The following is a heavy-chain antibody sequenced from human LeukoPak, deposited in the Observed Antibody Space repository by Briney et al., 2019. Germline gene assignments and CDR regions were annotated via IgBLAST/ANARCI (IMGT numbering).Heavy chain of an antibody. V-gene: IGHV4-59*01. Sequence: SETLSLTCTVSGGSISSYYWSWIRQPPEKGLEWIGYIYYSGSTNYNPSLKSRVTISVDTSKNQFSLKLSSVTAADTAVYYCARVSGAGYDGRGVFDYWGQGTLVTVSS. CDR3: ARVSGAGYDGRGVFDY. J-gene: IGHJ4*02. CDR1: GGSISSYY. CDR2: IYYSGST. D-gene: IGHD2-8*02.